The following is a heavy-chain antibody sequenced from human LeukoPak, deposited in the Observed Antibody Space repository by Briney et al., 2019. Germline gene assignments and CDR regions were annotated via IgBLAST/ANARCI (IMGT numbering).Heavy chain of an antibody. CDR1: GYTFTSYD. Sequence: ASVKVSCKASGYTFTSYDINWVRQATGPGLEWMGWMNPNSGNTGYAQEFQGRVTMTRNTSISTAYMELSSLRSEDTAVYYCARVPLLSWFDPWGQGTLVTVSS. CDR2: MNPNSGNT. J-gene: IGHJ5*02. D-gene: IGHD3-10*01. CDR3: ARVPLLSWFDP. V-gene: IGHV1-8*01.